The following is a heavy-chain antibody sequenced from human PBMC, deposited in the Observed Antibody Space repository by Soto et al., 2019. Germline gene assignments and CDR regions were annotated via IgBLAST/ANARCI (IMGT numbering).Heavy chain of an antibody. J-gene: IGHJ5*02. V-gene: IGHV4-61*01. CDR3: ARVGLGLPFHWFGP. D-gene: IGHD3-10*01. CDR2: IYYSGST. CDR1: GGSVSSGSYY. Sequence: PSETLSLTCTVSGGSVSSGSYYWSWIRQPPGKGLEWIGYIYYSGSTNYNPSLKSRVTISVDTSKNQFSLKLSSVTAADTAVYYWARVGLGLPFHWFGPWGHGTLVTVSS.